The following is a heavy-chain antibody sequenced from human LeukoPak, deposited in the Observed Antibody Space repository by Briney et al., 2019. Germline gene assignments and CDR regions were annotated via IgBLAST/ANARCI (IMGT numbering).Heavy chain of an antibody. D-gene: IGHD3-16*02. CDR3: ARALGELSFIIDY. Sequence: GGSLRLSCAASGFTFSSYAMSWVRQAPGKGLEWVSGISGCGGSTYYADSVKGRFTISRDSSRNTLYLQMNSLRAEDTGLYYCARALGELSFIIDYWGQGTLVTVSS. CDR2: ISGCGGST. V-gene: IGHV3-23*01. J-gene: IGHJ4*02. CDR1: GFTFSSYA.